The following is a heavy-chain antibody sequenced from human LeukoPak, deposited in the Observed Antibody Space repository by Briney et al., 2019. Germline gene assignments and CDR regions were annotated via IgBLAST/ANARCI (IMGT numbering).Heavy chain of an antibody. V-gene: IGHV3-23*01. D-gene: IGHD3-9*01. CDR3: XXXXXXRYFDWLLSHFDY. J-gene: IGHJ4*02. Sequence: GGSLRLSCAASGFTFSSYGMSWVRQAPGKGLEWVSAISGSGGSTYYADSVKGRFTISRDNSKNTLYLQMNSLRAEDTAVYYCXXXXXXRYFDWLLSHFDYWGQGTLVTVSS. CDR1: GFTFSSYG. CDR2: ISGSGGST.